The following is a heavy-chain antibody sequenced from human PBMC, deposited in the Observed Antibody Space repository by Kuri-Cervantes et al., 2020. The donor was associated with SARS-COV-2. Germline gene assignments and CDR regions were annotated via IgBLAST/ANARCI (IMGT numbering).Heavy chain of an antibody. CDR2: TRNKANSYTT. Sequence: GESLKISCAASGFTFSGHYMDWVRQAPGKGLEWVGRTRNKANSYTTEYAASVKGRFTISRDDSKNSLYLQMNSLKTEGTAVYYCARETCSSTSCYYFDYWGQGTLVTVSS. CDR3: ARETCSSTSCYYFDY. J-gene: IGHJ4*02. CDR1: GFTFSGHY. D-gene: IGHD2-2*01. V-gene: IGHV3-72*01.